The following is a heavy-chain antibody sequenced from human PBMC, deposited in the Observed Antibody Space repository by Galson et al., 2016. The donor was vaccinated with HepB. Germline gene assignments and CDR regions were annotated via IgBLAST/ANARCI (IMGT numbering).Heavy chain of an antibody. D-gene: IGHD2-15*01. CDR2: ISYDGSNQ. Sequence: SLRLSCAASGFIFNNYAMNWVRQVPGKGLEWVAVISYDGSNQYYADSVKGRFTIFRDNSKNTLKLQMNTLRVEDTALYYCAREEEFYEDINGMDVWGQGTTVTVSS. V-gene: IGHV3-30-3*01. J-gene: IGHJ6*02. CDR1: GFIFNNYA. CDR3: AREEEFYEDINGMDV.